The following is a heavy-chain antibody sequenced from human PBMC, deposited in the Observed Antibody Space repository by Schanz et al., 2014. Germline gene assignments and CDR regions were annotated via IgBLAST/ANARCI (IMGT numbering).Heavy chain of an antibody. Sequence: EVQLVESGGGLIQPGGSLRLSCAASGFTVNTNYMSWVRQAPGKGLEWVSVIYSGDNTYYADSVKGRFIISRDSSKNTLFLQMNSLRPEDTALYFCARDEGRDGYNLAFDVWGQGTLVTVSS. CDR1: GFTVNTNY. CDR2: IYSGDNT. V-gene: IGHV3-53*01. D-gene: IGHD5-12*01. CDR3: ARDEGRDGYNLAFDV. J-gene: IGHJ3*01.